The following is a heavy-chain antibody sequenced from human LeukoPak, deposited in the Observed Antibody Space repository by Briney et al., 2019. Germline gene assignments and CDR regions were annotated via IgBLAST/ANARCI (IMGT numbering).Heavy chain of an antibody. CDR1: GYTFSSYS. V-gene: IGHV3-21*01. D-gene: IGHD4-17*01. CDR2: ISSSSSYI. CDR3: AREAKRVTTVDY. Sequence: GGSLRLSCAASGYTFSSYSMNWVRQAPGKGLEWVSSISSSSSYIYYAETVKGRFTISRDNAKNSLYLPMNSLRAEDTAVYYCAREAKRVTTVDYWGQGTLVTVSS. J-gene: IGHJ4*02.